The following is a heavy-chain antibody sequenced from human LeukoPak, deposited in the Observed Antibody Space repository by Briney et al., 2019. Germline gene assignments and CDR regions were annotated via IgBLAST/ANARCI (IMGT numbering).Heavy chain of an antibody. J-gene: IGHJ3*01. CDR3: VSETVAL. Sequence: GGPLRLSCAASGFTFSSYWMTWVRQAPGKGLQWVASIKKDGSEKFYVDSVKGRFNIFRENIKNSLYLHMRSLRVEDTAVYYCVSETVALWGQGTMVTVSS. CDR2: IKKDGSEK. D-gene: IGHD6-19*01. CDR1: GFTFSSYW. V-gene: IGHV3-7*01.